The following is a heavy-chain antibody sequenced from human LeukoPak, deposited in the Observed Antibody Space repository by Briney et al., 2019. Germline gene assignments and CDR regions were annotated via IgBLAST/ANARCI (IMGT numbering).Heavy chain of an antibody. D-gene: IGHD2-21*02. CDR3: ARGEVAAIPLDY. CDR1: GGSISSYY. CDR2: IYYSGST. J-gene: IGHJ4*02. Sequence: SETLSLPCTVSGGSISSYYWSWILQPPGKGLEWIGYIYYSGSTNYNPSLKSRVTISVDTSKNQFSLKLSSVTAADTAVYYCARGEVAAIPLDYWGQGTLVTVSS. V-gene: IGHV4-59*01.